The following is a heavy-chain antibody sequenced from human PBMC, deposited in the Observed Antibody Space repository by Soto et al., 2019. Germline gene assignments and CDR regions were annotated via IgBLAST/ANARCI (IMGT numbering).Heavy chain of an antibody. V-gene: IGHV3-30-3*01. CDR2: ISYDGSNK. Sequence: GGSLRISCAASGFTFSSYAMHWVRQAPGKGLEWVAVISYDGSNKYYADSVKGRFTISRDNSKNTLYLQMNSLRAEDTAVYYCAKELVADYYYYGMDVWGQGTTVTVSS. D-gene: IGHD2-2*01. CDR3: AKELVADYYYYGMDV. CDR1: GFTFSSYA. J-gene: IGHJ6*02.